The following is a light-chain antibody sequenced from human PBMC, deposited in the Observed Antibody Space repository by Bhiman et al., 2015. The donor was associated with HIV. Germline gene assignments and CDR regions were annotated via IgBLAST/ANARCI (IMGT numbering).Light chain of an antibody. CDR3: SSYTSSSTYV. Sequence: QSALTQPASVSGSPGQSITISCTGTSSDVGGHNFVSWYQQHPAKAPKLMIYDVSNRPSGVSNRFSGSKSGNTASLTISGLQTEDEADYYCSSYTSSSTYVFGSGTKVTVL. J-gene: IGLJ1*01. CDR2: DVS. V-gene: IGLV2-14*03. CDR1: SSDVGGHNF.